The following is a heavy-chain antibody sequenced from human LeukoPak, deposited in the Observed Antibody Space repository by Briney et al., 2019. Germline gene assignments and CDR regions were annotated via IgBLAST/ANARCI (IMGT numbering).Heavy chain of an antibody. D-gene: IGHD2-21*02. CDR1: GFTLSSNW. CDR2: IDNHGSGT. Sequence: PGGSLRLSCAVSGFTLSSNWMHWVRQVPGEGLVWVSRIDNHGSGTSHADSVRGRFTISRDDAKNTVYLQMNSLRAEDTAVYYCATVFDFWGQGTLVTVSS. CDR3: ATVFDF. J-gene: IGHJ5*01. V-gene: IGHV3-74*01.